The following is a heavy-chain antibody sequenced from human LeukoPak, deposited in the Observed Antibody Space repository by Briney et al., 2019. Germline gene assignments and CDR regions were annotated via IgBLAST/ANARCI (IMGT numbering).Heavy chain of an antibody. CDR3: ARPGTTFNYYYYMDV. CDR1: GYTFTSYD. CDR2: MNPNRGNT. V-gene: IGHV1-8*03. J-gene: IGHJ6*03. Sequence: ASVKVSCKASGYTFTSYDINWVRQATGQGLEWMGWMNPNRGNTGYAQKFQGRVTITRNTSISTAYMELSSLRSEDTAVYYCARPGTTFNYYYYMDVWGKGTTVTVSS. D-gene: IGHD1-7*01.